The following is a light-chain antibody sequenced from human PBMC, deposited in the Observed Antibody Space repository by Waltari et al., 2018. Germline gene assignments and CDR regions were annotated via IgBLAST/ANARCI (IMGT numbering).Light chain of an antibody. V-gene: IGKV4-1*01. Sequence: DIVITQHPHSLAVSQSEVVTLHCKSSHSLSYKSNDKNYLSWYQQKPGQPPTLLFYWASTRKSGVPDRFSGGGSATDLTLNISGLQAEDVAVYYCQQYYSRRTFGQGTRVEIK. CDR2: WAS. J-gene: IGKJ1*01. CDR1: HSLSYKSNDKNY. CDR3: QQYYSRRT.